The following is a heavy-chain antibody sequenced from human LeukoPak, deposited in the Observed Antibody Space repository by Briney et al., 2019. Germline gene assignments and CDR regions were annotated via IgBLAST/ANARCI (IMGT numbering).Heavy chain of an antibody. V-gene: IGHV1-2*02. CDR3: ASPSSTSNQLEAYYYYYMDV. J-gene: IGHJ6*03. Sequence: ASVKVSCKASGYTFTGYYMHWVRQAPGHGREGRGGINPNIGGTNYEQKFQGRVNMTRDTSIRTAYMELSRMRSDDPAVYYWASPSSTSNQLEAYYYYYMDVWGKGTTVTVSS. CDR2: INPNIGGT. CDR1: GYTFTGYY. D-gene: IGHD2-2*01.